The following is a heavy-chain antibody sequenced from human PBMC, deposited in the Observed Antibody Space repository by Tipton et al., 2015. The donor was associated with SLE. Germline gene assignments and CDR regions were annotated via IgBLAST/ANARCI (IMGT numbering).Heavy chain of an antibody. Sequence: TLSLTCIVSGGSISSYYWNWIRQPAGKGLEWIGHIQPSGYTSYNPSLKSRVTMSLDMSKNQLSLKLISVTAADTAVYYCARGNQHSGYDGFDYWGQGTLVTVSS. CDR2: IQPSGYT. D-gene: IGHD5-12*01. J-gene: IGHJ4*02. CDR1: GGSISSYY. V-gene: IGHV4-4*07. CDR3: ARGNQHSGYDGFDY.